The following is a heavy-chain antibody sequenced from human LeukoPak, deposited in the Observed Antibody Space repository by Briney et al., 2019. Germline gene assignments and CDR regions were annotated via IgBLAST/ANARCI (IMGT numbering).Heavy chain of an antibody. CDR2: IYHSGST. CDR3: TTLGLKQGYFDY. Sequence: PSETLSLTCTVSGYSISSGYYWGWIRQPPGKGLEWIGSIYHSGSTYYNPSLKSRVTTSVDTSKNQFSLKLSSVTAADTAVYYCTTLGLKQGYFDYWGQGTLVTVSS. V-gene: IGHV4-38-2*02. CDR1: GYSISSGYY. J-gene: IGHJ4*02. D-gene: IGHD1-1*01.